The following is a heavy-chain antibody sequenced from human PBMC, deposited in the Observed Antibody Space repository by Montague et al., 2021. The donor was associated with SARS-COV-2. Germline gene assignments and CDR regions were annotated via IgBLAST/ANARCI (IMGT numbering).Heavy chain of an antibody. CDR2: ISSSSSYI. J-gene: IGHJ6*02. CDR3: ASLTTDTLYYYYGMDV. D-gene: IGHD1-14*01. V-gene: IGHV3-21*01. Sequence: SLRLSCAASGFTFSSYGMNWVRQAPGKGLEWVSSISSSSSYIYYADSVKGRFTISRDNAKNSLYLQMNSLRAEDTAVYYCASLTTDTLYYYYGMDVWGQGTTVTVSS. CDR1: GFTFSSYG.